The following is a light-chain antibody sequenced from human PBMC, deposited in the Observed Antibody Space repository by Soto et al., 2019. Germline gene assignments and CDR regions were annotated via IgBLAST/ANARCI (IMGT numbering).Light chain of an antibody. V-gene: IGLV3-1*01. CDR1: KLGDKY. Sequence: SYELTQPPSVSVSPGQTAIITCSGDKLGDKYGCWYQQKPGQSPVLVIYQGNKRPSGIPERFYASYSGNTATLTISGTQAVDEADYYCQAWDSTTGEVFGGGTKLTVL. CDR3: QAWDSTTGEV. CDR2: QGN. J-gene: IGLJ2*01.